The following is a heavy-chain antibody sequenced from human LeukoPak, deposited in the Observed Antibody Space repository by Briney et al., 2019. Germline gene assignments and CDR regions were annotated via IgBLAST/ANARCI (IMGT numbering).Heavy chain of an antibody. J-gene: IGHJ4*02. CDR3: AIHPNDYGDYYFDY. D-gene: IGHD4-17*01. V-gene: IGHV4-39*01. CDR2: IYYSGST. CDR1: GGSISSSSYY. Sequence: SETLSLTCTVSGGSISSSSYYWGWIRQPPGKGLEWIGSIYYSGSTYYNPSLKSRVTISVDTSKNQFSLKLSSVTAADTAVYYCAIHPNDYGDYYFDYWGQGTLVTVSS.